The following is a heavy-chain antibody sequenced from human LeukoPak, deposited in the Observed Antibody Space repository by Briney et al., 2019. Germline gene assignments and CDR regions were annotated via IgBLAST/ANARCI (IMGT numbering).Heavy chain of an antibody. D-gene: IGHD3/OR15-3a*01. V-gene: IGHV4-34*01. Sequence: SETLSLTCAVYGGSFSGYYWSWIRQPPGKGLEWIGSIYYSGNTYYDASLKSQVSISIDTSKNQFSLRLTSVTAADTAVYYCARQTGSGLFILPGGQGTLVTVSS. CDR2: IYYSGNT. J-gene: IGHJ4*02. CDR1: GGSFSGYY. CDR3: ARQTGSGLFILP.